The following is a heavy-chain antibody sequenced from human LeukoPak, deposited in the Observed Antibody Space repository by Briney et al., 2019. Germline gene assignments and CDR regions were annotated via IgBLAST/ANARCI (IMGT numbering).Heavy chain of an antibody. J-gene: IGHJ4*02. CDR3: ARDGSEWLRFPIDY. V-gene: IGHV3-48*04. CDR2: ISSSSSTI. Sequence: GGSLRLSCAASGFTFSSYSMNWVRQAPGKGLEWVSYISSSSSTIYYADSVKGRFTISRDNAKNSLYLQMNSLRAEDTAVYYCARDGSEWLRFPIDYWGQGTLVTVSS. D-gene: IGHD5-12*01. CDR1: GFTFSSYS.